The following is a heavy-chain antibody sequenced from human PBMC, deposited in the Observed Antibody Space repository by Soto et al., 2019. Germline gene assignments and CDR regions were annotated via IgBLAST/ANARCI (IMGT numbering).Heavy chain of an antibody. V-gene: IGHV4-30-4*01. CDR3: ARGLAARPLDY. CDR1: GGSISSGDYY. D-gene: IGHD6-6*01. CDR2: IYYSGST. Sequence: LSLTCTVSGGSISSGDYYWSWIRQPPGKGLEWIGYIYYSGSTYYNPSLKSRVTISVDTSKNQFSLKLSSVTAADTAVYYCARGLAARPLDYWGQGTLVTVSS. J-gene: IGHJ4*02.